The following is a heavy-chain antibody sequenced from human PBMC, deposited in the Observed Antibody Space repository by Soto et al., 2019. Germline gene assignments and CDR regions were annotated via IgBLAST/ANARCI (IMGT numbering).Heavy chain of an antibody. CDR1: GFTFSSYW. CDR3: AKNYDSSGLGGY. J-gene: IGHJ4*02. V-gene: IGHV3-74*01. Sequence: GGSLRLSCAASGFTFSSYWMHWVRQAPGKGLVWVSRINSDGSSTSYADSVKGRFTISRDNAKNTLYLQMNSLRAEDTAVYYCAKNYDSSGLGGYWGQGTLVTVSS. CDR2: INSDGSST. D-gene: IGHD3-22*01.